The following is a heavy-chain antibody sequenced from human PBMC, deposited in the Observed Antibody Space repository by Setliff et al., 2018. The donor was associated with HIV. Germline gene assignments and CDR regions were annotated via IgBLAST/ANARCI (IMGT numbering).Heavy chain of an antibody. CDR3: ARDVEHMMDV. V-gene: IGHV1-69*10. Sequence: SVKVSCKASGGTFSSYAISWVRQAPGQGLEWMGGIIPILGIANYAQKFQGRVTTTIDRSTSTAYMELRSLRSDDTAVYYCARDVEHMMDVWGQGTTVTVSS. J-gene: IGHJ6*02. CDR2: IIPILGIA. CDR1: GGTFSSYA.